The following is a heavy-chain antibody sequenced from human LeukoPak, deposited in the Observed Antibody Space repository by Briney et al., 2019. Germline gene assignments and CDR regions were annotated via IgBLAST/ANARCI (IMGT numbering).Heavy chain of an antibody. CDR3: ARDSADTRPSDY. CDR2: ISFSGSTI. J-gene: IGHJ4*02. V-gene: IGHV3-11*01. CDR1: GFTFSDYY. D-gene: IGHD5-18*01. Sequence: GGSLRLSCAASGFTFSDYYMSWIRQAPGKGLEWVSYISFSGSTIYYADSVKGRFTISRDNAKNSLYLQMNSLRAEDTAVYYCARDSADTRPSDYWGQGTLVTVSS.